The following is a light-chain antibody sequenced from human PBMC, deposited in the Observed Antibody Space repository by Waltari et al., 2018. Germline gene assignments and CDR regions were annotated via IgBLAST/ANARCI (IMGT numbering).Light chain of an antibody. CDR1: SSDVGGYNF. CDR3: CSYVGGGTLV. J-gene: IGLJ2*01. CDR2: DVT. V-gene: IGLV2-23*02. Sequence: QSALTQPASVSGSPGQSITISCMGTSSDVGGYNFVSWYQQHPGKAPKLMIYDVTKRPSWVSNRVSGSKSGNTASLTISGLQAEDEADYYCCSYVGGGTLVFGGGTNVTVL.